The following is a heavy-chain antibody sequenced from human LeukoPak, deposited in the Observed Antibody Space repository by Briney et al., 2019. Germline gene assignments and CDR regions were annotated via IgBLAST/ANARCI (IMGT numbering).Heavy chain of an antibody. CDR2: IYSGGST. D-gene: IGHD3-10*01. CDR3: ARDSYYGSGSYYRYTFDY. CDR1: GFTVSRNY. J-gene: IGHJ4*02. Sequence: PGGSLRLSCAASGFTVSRNYMSWVRQAPGRGLEWASVIYSGGSTYYADSVKGRFTISRDNSKNTLYLQMNSLRAEDTAVYYCARDSYYGSGSYYRYTFDYWGQGTLVTVSS. V-gene: IGHV3-53*01.